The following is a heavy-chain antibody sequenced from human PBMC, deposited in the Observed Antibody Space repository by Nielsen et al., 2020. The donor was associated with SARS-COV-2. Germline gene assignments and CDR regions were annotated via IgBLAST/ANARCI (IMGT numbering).Heavy chain of an antibody. CDR1: GFSFSSFG. V-gene: IGHV3-48*01. CDR3: AKEKDSSGWFDY. CDR2: ISGSSTTI. D-gene: IGHD3-22*01. J-gene: IGHJ4*02. Sequence: GGSLRLSCAASGFSFSSFGMNWVRQAPGKGLEWVSYISGSSTTIYYADSVKGRFTISRDNSKSTLYLQLNSLRVDDTAIYYCAKEKDSSGWFDYWGQGTLVTVSS.